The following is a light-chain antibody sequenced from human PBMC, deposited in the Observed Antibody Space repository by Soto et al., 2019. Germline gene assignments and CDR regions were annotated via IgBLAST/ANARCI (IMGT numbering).Light chain of an antibody. Sequence: EMVMTQSPAALSVSPGERVTLSCRASQSISFNLAWYQQKPGQAPRLLIYIASTRAAGIPARFSGSGSGTEFTLTISSLQSEDSAIYYCQQYNNWPSWTFGQGTKVDIK. CDR3: QQYNNWPSWT. J-gene: IGKJ1*01. V-gene: IGKV3-15*01. CDR1: QSISFN. CDR2: IAS.